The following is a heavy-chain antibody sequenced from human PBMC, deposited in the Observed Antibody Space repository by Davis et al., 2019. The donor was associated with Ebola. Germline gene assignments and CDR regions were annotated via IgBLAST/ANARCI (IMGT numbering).Heavy chain of an antibody. CDR1: GRTFSSYA. V-gene: IGHV1-69*04. Sequence: SVTVSCKASGRTFSSYAISWVRQAPGQGLEWMGRIIPILGIANYAQKFQGRVTITADKSTSTAYMELSSLRSEDTAVYYCARDDGGNSYYYYGMDVWGQGTTVTVSS. CDR3: ARDDGGNSYYYYGMDV. D-gene: IGHD4-23*01. CDR2: IIPILGIA. J-gene: IGHJ6*02.